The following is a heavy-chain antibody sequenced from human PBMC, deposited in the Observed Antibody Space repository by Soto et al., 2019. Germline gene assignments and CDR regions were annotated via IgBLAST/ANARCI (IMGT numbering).Heavy chain of an antibody. CDR1: GGSISSGDYY. J-gene: IGHJ6*02. CDR3: ARSTVTTQYGMDV. D-gene: IGHD4-17*01. V-gene: IGHV4-30-4*01. Sequence: SSETLSLTCTVSGGSISSGDYYWSWIRQPPGKGLEWIGYIYYSGSTYYNPSLKSRVTISVDTSKNQFSLKLSSVTAADTAVYYCARSTVTTQYGMDVWAQGTTVTVSS. CDR2: IYYSGST.